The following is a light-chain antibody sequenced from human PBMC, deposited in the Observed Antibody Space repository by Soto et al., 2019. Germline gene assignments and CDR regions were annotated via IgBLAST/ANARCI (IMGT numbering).Light chain of an antibody. CDR3: SSYAGSVL. CDR1: SSDVGGYNY. CDR2: EVS. V-gene: IGLV2-8*01. J-gene: IGLJ2*01. Sequence: QSALTQPPSASGSPGQSVTISCTGTSSDVGGYNYVSWYQQHPGKAPKVMICEVSERPSGVPDRFSGSKSGNTASLTVSGLQAEDEPDYYCSSYAGSVLFGGGTQLTVL.